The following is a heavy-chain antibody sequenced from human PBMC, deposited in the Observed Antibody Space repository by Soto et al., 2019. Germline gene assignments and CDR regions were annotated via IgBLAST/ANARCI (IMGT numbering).Heavy chain of an antibody. CDR2: ISWDGGST. V-gene: IGHV3-43*01. Sequence: EVQLVESGGVVVQPGGSLRLSCAASGFTFDDYTMQWVRQAPGKGLEWVSLISWDGGSTYYADSVKGRFTISRDNSKNSLYLQMNSLRTEDTALYYCAKDISGYSYGPDYYGMDVWGQGTTVTVSS. D-gene: IGHD5-18*01. CDR1: GFTFDDYT. J-gene: IGHJ6*02. CDR3: AKDISGYSYGPDYYGMDV.